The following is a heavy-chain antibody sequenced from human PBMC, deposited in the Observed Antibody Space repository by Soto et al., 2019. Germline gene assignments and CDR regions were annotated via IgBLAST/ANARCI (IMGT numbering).Heavy chain of an antibody. D-gene: IGHD1-1*01. J-gene: IGHJ5*02. Sequence: SETLSLTCTVSGGSISSDYWSWLRQSPGKGLEWIGYIYYSGNTKYNPSLESRVTISIDASKNQVSLNLRSVTAADTAVYYCAKQGGKYGIRTFDPWGQGTLVTVSS. CDR2: IYYSGNT. CDR3: AKQGGKYGIRTFDP. V-gene: IGHV4-59*08. CDR1: GGSISSDY.